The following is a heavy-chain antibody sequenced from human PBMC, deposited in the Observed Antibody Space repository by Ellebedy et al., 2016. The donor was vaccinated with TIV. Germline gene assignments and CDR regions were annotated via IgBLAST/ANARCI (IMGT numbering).Heavy chain of an antibody. CDR3: ARDGGAARTAPPDY. V-gene: IGHV3-66*01. CDR1: GFTVSNNY. D-gene: IGHD6-6*01. CDR2: IYSTRDT. Sequence: PGGSLRLSCAASGFTVSNNYMRWVRQAPGKGLEWVSLIYSTRDTHYADFVKGRFTISRDNSKNTLYLQMNSLRVEDTAVYYCARDGGAARTAPPDYWGQGTLVTVSS. J-gene: IGHJ4*02.